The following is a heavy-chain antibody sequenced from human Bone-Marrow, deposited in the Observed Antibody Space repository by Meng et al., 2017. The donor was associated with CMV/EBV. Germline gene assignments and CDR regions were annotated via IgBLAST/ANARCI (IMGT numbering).Heavy chain of an antibody. J-gene: IGHJ4*02. V-gene: IGHV3-30*04. CDR1: GFTFSSSA. D-gene: IGHD6-6*01. CDR2: ISYDGSNK. CDR3: ARSSSPQYFDD. Sequence: GESLKISCAASGFTFSSSAMHGVRQAPGKGLEWVAVISYDGSNKYYADSVKGRFTISRGNSKNTLYLQMNSLRAEDTAVYYCARSSSPQYFDDWGQGTLVTVSS.